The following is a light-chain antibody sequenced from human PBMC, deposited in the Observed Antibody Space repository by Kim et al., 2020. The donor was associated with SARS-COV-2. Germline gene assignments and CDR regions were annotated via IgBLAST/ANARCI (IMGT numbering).Light chain of an antibody. CDR1: QSVDRY. Sequence: CPGERATPSCRASQSVDRYLAWYQQKPGQAPRLLIYDASNRATGIPARFSGSGSGTYFTLTISSLEPEDFAVYYCQQRNNWPPVTFGQGTRLEIK. J-gene: IGKJ5*01. CDR3: QQRNNWPPVT. V-gene: IGKV3-11*01. CDR2: DAS.